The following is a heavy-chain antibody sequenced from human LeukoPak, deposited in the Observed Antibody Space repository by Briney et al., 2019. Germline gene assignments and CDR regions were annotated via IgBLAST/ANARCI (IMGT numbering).Heavy chain of an antibody. V-gene: IGHV4-30-4*08. CDR3: ARRLAGFDY. CDR1: GGSISSGDYY. J-gene: IGHJ4*02. Sequence: SQTLSLTCTVSGGSISSGDYYWSWIRQPPGKGLEWIGEINHSGSTNYNPSLKSRVTISVDTSKNQFSLKLSSVTAADTAVYYCARRLAGFDYWGQGTLVTVSS. CDR2: INHSGST.